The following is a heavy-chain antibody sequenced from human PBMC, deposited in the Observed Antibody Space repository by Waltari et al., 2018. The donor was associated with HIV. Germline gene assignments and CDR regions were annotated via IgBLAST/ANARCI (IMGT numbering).Heavy chain of an antibody. CDR3: ARETTGMDV. CDR2: ISSSGGTI. Sequence: QAQLVVSGGGLVKPGGSLRLLCAASGFTFSYYYMSWIRQAPGKGLEWISYISSSGGTIYYADSVKGRFTISRDNAKNSLYLQMNSLRAEDTALYYCARETTGMDVWGQGTTVTVSS. V-gene: IGHV3-11*01. CDR1: GFTFSYYY. J-gene: IGHJ6*02. D-gene: IGHD1-1*01.